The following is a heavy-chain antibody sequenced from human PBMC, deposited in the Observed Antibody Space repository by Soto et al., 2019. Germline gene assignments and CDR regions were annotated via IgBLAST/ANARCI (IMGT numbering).Heavy chain of an antibody. Sequence: QVQLVQSGAEVKNPGASVTVSCKASGYTFTGYAISWVRQAPGQGLEWMGWISAHNGNTNFAQKFQGRVTMTTDTSTSTAYMELSSLRSDDTAVYYCARPSSDYGDWGWSLAYWGQGTLVTVSS. CDR2: ISAHNGNT. CDR3: ARPSSDYGDWGWSLAY. J-gene: IGHJ4*02. V-gene: IGHV1-18*01. CDR1: GYTFTGYA. D-gene: IGHD4-17*01.